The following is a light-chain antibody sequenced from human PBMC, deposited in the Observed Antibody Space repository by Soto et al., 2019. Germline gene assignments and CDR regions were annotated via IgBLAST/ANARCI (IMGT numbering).Light chain of an antibody. CDR2: GAS. CDR1: QSISSY. V-gene: IGKV3-11*01. J-gene: IGKJ4*01. Sequence: PSTLSMSPGERATLSCRASQSISSYVAWYQQKPGKAPRLLIYGASNRDSGIPARFSGSGSGTDFTLTISSLEPEDFADYYCQQRSSWPLTFGGGTKVDI. CDR3: QQRSSWPLT.